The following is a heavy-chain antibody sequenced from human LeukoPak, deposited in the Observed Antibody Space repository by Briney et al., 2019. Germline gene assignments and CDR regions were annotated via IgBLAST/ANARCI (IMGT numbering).Heavy chain of an antibody. Sequence: PSETLSLTCTVSGGSISSSSYYWGWIRQPPGKGLEWIGSIYYSGSTYYNPSLKSRVTISVDTSKNQFSLKLSSVTAADTAVYYCMRPGQNWYFDLWGRGTLVTVSS. CDR3: MRPGQNWYFDL. J-gene: IGHJ2*01. CDR1: GGSISSSSYY. V-gene: IGHV4-39*07. CDR2: IYYSGST.